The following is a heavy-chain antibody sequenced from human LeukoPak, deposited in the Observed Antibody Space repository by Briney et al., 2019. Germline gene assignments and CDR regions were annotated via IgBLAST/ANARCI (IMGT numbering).Heavy chain of an antibody. CDR2: IYHSGST. Sequence: SGTLSLTCTVSGYSISSGYYWGWIRQPPGKGLEWIGSIYHSGSTYYNPSLKSRVTISVDTSKNQFSLKLSSVTAADTAVYYCARDYYDSSGSNDAFDIWGQGTMVTVSS. CDR3: ARDYYDSSGSNDAFDI. D-gene: IGHD3-22*01. J-gene: IGHJ3*02. V-gene: IGHV4-38-2*02. CDR1: GYSISSGYY.